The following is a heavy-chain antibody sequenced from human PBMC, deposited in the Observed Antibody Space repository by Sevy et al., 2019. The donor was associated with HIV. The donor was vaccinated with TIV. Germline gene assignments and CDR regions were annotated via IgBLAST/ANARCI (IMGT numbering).Heavy chain of an antibody. Sequence: GGSLRLSCAVSGLNVSDYFMAWIRQAPGRGPEWVSYISSSGTIIYYRDSVKGRFTISRDNAKNSIYLQMNSLRPEETAMYYCARDLASGSFYSLYFDYWGQGTLVTVSS. CDR1: GLNVSDYF. CDR3: ARDLASGSFYSLYFDY. V-gene: IGHV3-11*01. D-gene: IGHD3-10*01. CDR2: ISSSGTII. J-gene: IGHJ4*02.